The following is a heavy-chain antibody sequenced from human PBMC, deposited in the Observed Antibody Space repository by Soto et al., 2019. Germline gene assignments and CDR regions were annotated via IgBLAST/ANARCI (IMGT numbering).Heavy chain of an antibody. V-gene: IGHV4-59*01. CDR2: IYYSGST. CDR1: VLSFNSYY. Sequence: SGTLSLTCTVTVLSFNSYYWGWIRQPPGKGLEWIGYIYYSGSTNYNPSLKSRVTISVDTSKNQFSLKLSSVTAADTAVYYCARDTITMVLEWGQGTLVTVS. J-gene: IGHJ4*02. CDR3: ARDTITMVLE. D-gene: IGHD3-10*01.